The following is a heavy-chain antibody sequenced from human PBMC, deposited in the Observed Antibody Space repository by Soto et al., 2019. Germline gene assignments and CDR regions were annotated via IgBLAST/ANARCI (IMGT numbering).Heavy chain of an antibody. Sequence: GGSLRLSCAASGFTFNMYAMSWVRQAPGKGLDWVSGISGSGDSTYYADAVRGRFIISRDNSDNSLYLQMISLRAEDTDLYYCARRDRPTKTAVAINSSDIWGRGTMVTVSS. CDR3: ARRDRPTKTAVAINSSDI. D-gene: IGHD6-19*01. CDR1: GFTFNMYA. CDR2: ISGSGDST. V-gene: IGHV3-23*01. J-gene: IGHJ3*02.